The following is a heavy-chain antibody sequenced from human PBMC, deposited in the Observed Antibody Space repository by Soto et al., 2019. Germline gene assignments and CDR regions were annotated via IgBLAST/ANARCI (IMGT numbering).Heavy chain of an antibody. J-gene: IGHJ6*02. V-gene: IGHV3-21*01. CDR1: GFTFSSYS. Sequence: GGSLRLSCAASGFTFSSYSMNWVRQAPGKGLEWVSSISSSSSYIYYADSVKGRFTITRDNAKNSLYLQMNSLRAEDTAVYYCARDRRMVGVSGSYAHYYYGMDVWGQGTTVTVSS. CDR2: ISSSSSYI. D-gene: IGHD3-16*01. CDR3: ARDRRMVGVSGSYAHYYYGMDV.